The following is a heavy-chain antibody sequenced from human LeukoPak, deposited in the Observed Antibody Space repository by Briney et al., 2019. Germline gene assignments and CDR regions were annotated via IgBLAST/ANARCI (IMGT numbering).Heavy chain of an antibody. V-gene: IGHV1-46*01. Sequence: ASVKVSCKASGCTFTSYYMHWVRQAPGQGLEWMGIINPSGGSTSYAQKFQGRVTMTRDTSTSTVYMELSSLRSEDTAVYYCASGGTYCSGGSCYSDYYGMDVWGQGTTVTVSS. J-gene: IGHJ6*02. CDR2: INPSGGST. D-gene: IGHD2-15*01. CDR3: ASGGTYCSGGSCYSDYYGMDV. CDR1: GCTFTSYY.